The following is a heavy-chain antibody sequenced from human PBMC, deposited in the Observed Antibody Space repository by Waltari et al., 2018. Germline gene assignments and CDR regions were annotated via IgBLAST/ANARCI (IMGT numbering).Heavy chain of an antibody. CDR2: IYYSGST. CDR3: ARLRDYYDSSGSSHDAFDI. CDR1: GGSISSSSYY. Sequence: QLQLQESGPGLVKPSETLSLTCPVSGGSISSSSYYWGWIRQPPGKGLEWIGSIYYSGSTYYNPSLKSRVTISVDTSKNQFSLKLSSVTAADTAVYYCARLRDYYDSSGSSHDAFDIWGQGTMVTVSS. V-gene: IGHV4-39*01. D-gene: IGHD3-22*01. J-gene: IGHJ3*02.